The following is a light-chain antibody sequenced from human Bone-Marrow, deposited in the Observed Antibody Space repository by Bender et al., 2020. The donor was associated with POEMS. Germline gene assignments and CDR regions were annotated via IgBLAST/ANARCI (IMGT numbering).Light chain of an antibody. CDR1: ALPKKY. Sequence: SYELTQPPSVSVSPGQTARITCSGDALPKKYAYWYQQRSGQAPVLVIYEDNKRPSGIPERFSGSSSGTMATLTITGAQVEDEADYYCYSTDSSGNHNWVFGGGTKLTVL. V-gene: IGLV3-10*01. CDR3: YSTDSSGNHNWV. CDR2: EDN. J-gene: IGLJ3*02.